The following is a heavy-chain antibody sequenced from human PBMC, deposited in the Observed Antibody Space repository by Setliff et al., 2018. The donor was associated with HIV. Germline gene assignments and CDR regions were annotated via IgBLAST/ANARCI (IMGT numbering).Heavy chain of an antibody. CDR3: ARPPPASIAVAGTRAFDI. CDR2: INTNTGNP. V-gene: IGHV7-4-1*02. Sequence: ASVKVSCKASGYTFTSYAMNWVRQAPGQGLEWMGWINTNTGNPTYAQGFTGRFVFSLDTSVSTAYLQISSLKAEDTAVYYCARPPPASIAVAGTRAFDIWGQGTMVTVSS. D-gene: IGHD6-19*01. CDR1: GYTFTSYA. J-gene: IGHJ3*02.